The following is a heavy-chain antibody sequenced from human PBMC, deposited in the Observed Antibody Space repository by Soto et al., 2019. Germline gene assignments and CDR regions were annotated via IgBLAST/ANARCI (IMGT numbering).Heavy chain of an antibody. D-gene: IGHD4-17*01. J-gene: IGHJ4*02. V-gene: IGHV1-18*01. Sequence: GASVKVSCKASGGTFSSYAISWVRQAPGQGLEWMGWISAYNGNTNYAQKLQGRVTMTTDTSTSTAYMELRSLRSDDTAVYYCARLAFTTVVTYYFDYWGQGTLVTVSS. CDR2: ISAYNGNT. CDR3: ARLAFTTVVTYYFDY. CDR1: GGTFSSYA.